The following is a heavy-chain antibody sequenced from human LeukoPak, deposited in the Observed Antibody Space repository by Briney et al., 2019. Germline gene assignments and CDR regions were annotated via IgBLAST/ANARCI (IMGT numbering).Heavy chain of an antibody. D-gene: IGHD3-16*02. V-gene: IGHV1-2*04. CDR3: ALAERALSGMDV. CDR2: INPNSGGT. Sequence: ASVKVSCKASGYTFTGYYVHWVRQAPGQGLEWMGWINPNSGGTNYAQKFQGWVTMTRDTSISTAYMELSRLRSDDTAVYYCALAERALSGMDVWGQGTTVTVSS. J-gene: IGHJ6*02. CDR1: GYTFTGYY.